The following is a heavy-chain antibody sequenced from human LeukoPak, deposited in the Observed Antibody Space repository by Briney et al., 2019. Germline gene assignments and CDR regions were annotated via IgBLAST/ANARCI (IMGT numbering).Heavy chain of an antibody. V-gene: IGHV3-11*04. Sequence: PGGSLRLSPAASGFTPSDYYTSSIRHTPRKGVGRVSYISSSGSTIYYADSVKGRFTISRDNAKNSLYLQMNSRRAEDTAVYYCARELRYFDWEVDYWGQGPLVTVSS. J-gene: IGHJ4*02. CDR2: ISSSGSTI. D-gene: IGHD3-9*01. CDR1: GFTPSDYY. CDR3: ARELRYFDWEVDY.